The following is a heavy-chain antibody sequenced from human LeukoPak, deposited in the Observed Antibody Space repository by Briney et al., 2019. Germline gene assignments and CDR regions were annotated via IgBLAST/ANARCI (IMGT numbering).Heavy chain of an antibody. J-gene: IGHJ6*02. Sequence: ASVKVSCKASGYTFTSYGISWVRQAPGQGLEWMGWISAYNGNTNYAQKLQGRVTMTTDTSTSTAYMELRSLRSDDTAVYYCARASGYSYGYQFYYYYGMDVWGQGTTVTVSS. CDR1: GYTFTSYG. CDR3: ARASGYSYGYQFYYYYGMDV. CDR2: ISAYNGNT. D-gene: IGHD5-18*01. V-gene: IGHV1-18*01.